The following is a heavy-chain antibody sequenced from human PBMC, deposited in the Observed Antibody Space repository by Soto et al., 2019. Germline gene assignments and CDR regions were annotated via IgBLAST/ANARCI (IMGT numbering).Heavy chain of an antibody. CDR2: ISYDGSNK. CDR1: GFTFSSYA. J-gene: IGHJ4*02. Sequence: QVQLVESGGGVVQPGRSLRLSCAASGFTFSSYAMHWVRQAPGKGLVWVAVISYDGSNKYYADSVKGRFTISRDNSKNTLYLQMNSLRAEDTAVYYCARALTIPLYYFDYWGQGTLLTVSS. D-gene: IGHD3-9*01. V-gene: IGHV3-30-3*01. CDR3: ARALTIPLYYFDY.